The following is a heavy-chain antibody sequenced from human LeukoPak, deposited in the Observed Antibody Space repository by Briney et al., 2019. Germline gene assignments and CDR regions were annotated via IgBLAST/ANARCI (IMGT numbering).Heavy chain of an antibody. V-gene: IGHV4-59*08. D-gene: IGHD3-10*01. CDR2: ISHIGST. CDR1: GDSITGHY. Sequence: SETLSLTCSVSGDSITGHYLTWLRQPPGNGLEWIGYISHIGSTNYNPSLKSRVTISVDTSKNQFSLRLNSLTAADTAVYYCARREVEMDYSASGNWLDPWGQGTLVTVSS. CDR3: ARREVEMDYSASGNWLDP. J-gene: IGHJ5*02.